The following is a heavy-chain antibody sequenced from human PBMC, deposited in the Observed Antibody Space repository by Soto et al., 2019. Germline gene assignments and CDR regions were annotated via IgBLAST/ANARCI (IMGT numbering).Heavy chain of an antibody. Sequence: GGSLRLSCAASGFAFSSYWMNWVRQAPGKGLEWVANIKEDGSDKYYVDSVKGRFTISRDNAKNSLYLQVNSLRAEDTAVYYCASRGPGTYFDYWGQGTLVTVSS. V-gene: IGHV3-7*01. J-gene: IGHJ4*02. D-gene: IGHD6-13*01. CDR3: ASRGPGTYFDY. CDR2: IKEDGSDK. CDR1: GFAFSSYW.